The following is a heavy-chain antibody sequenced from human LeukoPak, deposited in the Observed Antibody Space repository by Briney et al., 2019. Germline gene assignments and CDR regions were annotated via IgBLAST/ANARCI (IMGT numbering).Heavy chain of an antibody. CDR2: ISGSGGST. Sequence: GGSLRLSCAASGFTFSSYAMSWVRQAPGKGLEWVSAISGSGGSTYYADSVKGRFTISRDNSKNTLYLQMNSLRAEDTAVYYCARAIYGDYGQNYYYYMDVWGKGTTVTVSS. D-gene: IGHD4-17*01. CDR3: ARAIYGDYGQNYYYYMDV. J-gene: IGHJ6*03. V-gene: IGHV3-23*01. CDR1: GFTFSSYA.